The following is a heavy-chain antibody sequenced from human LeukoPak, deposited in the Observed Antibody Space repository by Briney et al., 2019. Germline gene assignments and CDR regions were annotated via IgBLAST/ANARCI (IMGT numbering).Heavy chain of an antibody. D-gene: IGHD5-24*01. CDR1: GGSISSHY. CDR2: IYYSGST. J-gene: IGHJ3*02. V-gene: IGHV4-59*11. CDR3: ARGIRDGYNLWPAFDI. Sequence: SETLSLTCTVPGGSISSHYWSWIRQPPGKGLEWIGYIYYSGSTNYNPSLKSRVTISVDTSKNQFSLKLSSVTAADTAVYYCARGIRDGYNLWPAFDIWGLGTMVTVSS.